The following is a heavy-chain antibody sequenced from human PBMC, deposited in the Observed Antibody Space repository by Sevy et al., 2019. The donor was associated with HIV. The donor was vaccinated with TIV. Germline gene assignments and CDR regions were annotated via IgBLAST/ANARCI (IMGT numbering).Heavy chain of an antibody. J-gene: IGHJ4*02. CDR2: IWYDGSNK. CDR1: GFTFSDYG. D-gene: IGHD3-10*01. CDR3: ARDKLLPVMITMVRGALSYYFDY. V-gene: IGHV3-33*01. Sequence: GGSLRLSCAASGFTFSDYGMHWVRQAPGKGLEWVAVIWYDGSNKYYAESVKGRFTISRDNSKNTRYVQMNSLRAEDTAVYYCARDKLLPVMITMVRGALSYYFDYWGQGTLVTVSS.